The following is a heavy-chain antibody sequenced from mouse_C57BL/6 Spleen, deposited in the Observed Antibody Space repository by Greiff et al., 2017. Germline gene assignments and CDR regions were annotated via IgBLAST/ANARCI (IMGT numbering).Heavy chain of an antibody. CDR1: GYTFTSYW. J-gene: IGHJ2*01. CDR2: IHPNSGST. D-gene: IGHD1-1*01. CDR3: ARRGTTVVADY. V-gene: IGHV1-64*01. Sequence: QVQLKQPGAELVKPGASVKLSCKASGYTFTSYWMHWVKQRPGQGLEWIGMIHPNSGSTNYNEKFKSKATLTVDKSSSTAYMQLSSLTSEDSAVYYCARRGTTVVADYWGQGTTLTVSS.